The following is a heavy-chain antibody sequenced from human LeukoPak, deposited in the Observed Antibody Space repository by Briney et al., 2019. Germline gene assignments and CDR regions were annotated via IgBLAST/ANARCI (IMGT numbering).Heavy chain of an antibody. J-gene: IGHJ4*02. D-gene: IGHD3-22*01. CDR1: GFIFSTDG. Sequence: GGSLRLSCAASGFIFSTDGIHWVRQAPGKGLEWVAYIQYNGSKKYYVDSVKGRFTTSRDNPKNTLYLQMNSLRAEDTAMYYCATDWYSTGYYEYWGQGTLVTVSS. CDR3: ATDWYSTGYYEY. CDR2: IQYNGSKK. V-gene: IGHV3-30*02.